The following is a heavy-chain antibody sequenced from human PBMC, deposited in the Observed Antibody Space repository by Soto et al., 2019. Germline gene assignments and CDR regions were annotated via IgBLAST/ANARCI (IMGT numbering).Heavy chain of an antibody. CDR2: IYYSGST. J-gene: IGHJ5*02. CDR3: AGLSSSWHTKWLRSSQVWFDP. Sequence: QVQLQESGPGLVKPSQTLSLTCTVSGGSISSGGYYWSWIRQHPGKGLEWIGYIYYSGSTYYNPSLKSRVTISVDTSKNQFSLKLSSVTAADTAVYYCAGLSSSWHTKWLRSSQVWFDPWGQGTLVTVSS. V-gene: IGHV4-31*03. D-gene: IGHD6-13*01. CDR1: GGSISSGGYY.